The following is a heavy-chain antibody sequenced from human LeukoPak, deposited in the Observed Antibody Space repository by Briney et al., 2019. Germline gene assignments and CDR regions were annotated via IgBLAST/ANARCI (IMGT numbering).Heavy chain of an antibody. J-gene: IGHJ3*02. V-gene: IGHV3-23*01. CDR1: GFTFSSYG. D-gene: IGHD3-10*01. CDR2: ISGSGGST. Sequence: GGSLGLSCAASGFTFSSYGMSWVRQAPGKGLEWVSAISGSGGSTYYADSVKGRFTISRDNSKNTLYLQMNSLRAKDTAVYYCAKDRLLWFGEPRNDAFDIWGQGTMVTVSS. CDR3: AKDRLLWFGEPRNDAFDI.